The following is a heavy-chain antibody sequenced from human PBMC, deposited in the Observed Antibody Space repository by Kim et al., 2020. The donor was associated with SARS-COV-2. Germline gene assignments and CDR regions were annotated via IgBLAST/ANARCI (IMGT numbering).Heavy chain of an antibody. D-gene: IGHD2-21*02. CDR3: ARDQDGGNSLDAFDI. J-gene: IGHJ3*02. Sequence: GGSLRLSCAASGFTFSSYWMSWVRQAPGKGLEWVANIKQDGSEKYYVDSVKGRFTISRDNAKNSLYLQMNSLRAEDTAVYYCARDQDGGNSLDAFDIWGQGTIVTVSS. CDR2: IKQDGSEK. V-gene: IGHV3-7*03. CDR1: GFTFSSYW.